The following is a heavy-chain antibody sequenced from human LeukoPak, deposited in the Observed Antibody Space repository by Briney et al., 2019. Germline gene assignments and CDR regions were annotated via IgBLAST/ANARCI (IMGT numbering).Heavy chain of an antibody. D-gene: IGHD3-22*01. Sequence: ASVKVSCKASGYTFTSYDINWVRQAPGQGLEWMGGIIPIFGTANYAQKFQGGVTITADESTSTAYMELSSLRSEDTAVYYCARFDSSGYFDYWGQGTLVTVSS. CDR1: GYTFTSYD. CDR3: ARFDSSGYFDY. J-gene: IGHJ4*02. CDR2: IIPIFGTA. V-gene: IGHV1-69*13.